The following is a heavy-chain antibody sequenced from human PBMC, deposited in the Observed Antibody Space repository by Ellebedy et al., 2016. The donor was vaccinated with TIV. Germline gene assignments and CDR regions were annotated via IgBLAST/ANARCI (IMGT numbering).Heavy chain of an antibody. V-gene: IGHV3-30-3*01. CDR3: ARDASLSGSDRGYFDY. CDR1: GFAFSNYA. CDR2: TSYDETYK. D-gene: IGHD1-26*01. J-gene: IGHJ4*02. Sequence: PGGSLRLSCAGSGFAFSNYAMQWVRQAPGKGLEWVALTSYDETYKYVADSVKGRFTISRDNSKNTLYLQMDSLRPEDTAVYFCARDASLSGSDRGYFDYWGQGTLVTVSS.